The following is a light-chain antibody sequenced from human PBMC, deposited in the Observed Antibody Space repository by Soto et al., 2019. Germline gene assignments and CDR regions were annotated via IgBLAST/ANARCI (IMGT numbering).Light chain of an antibody. V-gene: IGKV1-5*03. CDR2: EAS. CDR3: QQYSGSSLT. Sequence: DIQMTQSPSTLSASVGGRFTITCRALESIGNWLAWYQQKAGQAPNLLIYEASNLESGVPSRFRGSGSGTEFTLSIISLPPDDCATDYCQQYSGSSLTFGGGTKVDIK. J-gene: IGKJ4*01. CDR1: ESIGNW.